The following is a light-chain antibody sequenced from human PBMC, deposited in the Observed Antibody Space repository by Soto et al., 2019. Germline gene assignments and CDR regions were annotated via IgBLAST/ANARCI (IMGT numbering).Light chain of an antibody. CDR2: GAS. V-gene: IGKV3-15*01. CDR1: QSVSSN. J-gene: IGKJ1*01. CDR3: QQYNNWPPWT. Sequence: EIVMTQSPATLSVSPGERATLSCRASQSVSSNLAWYQQKPGQAPRLLIYGASTRATGIPARFSGSGSGTEFTLTISSLLSEDFEVYYCQQYNNWPPWTFGQGTKVEIK.